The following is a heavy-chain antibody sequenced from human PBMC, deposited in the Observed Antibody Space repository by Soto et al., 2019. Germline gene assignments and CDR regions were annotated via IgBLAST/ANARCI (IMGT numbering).Heavy chain of an antibody. CDR2: VNPHNGNT. V-gene: IGHV1-8*01. CDR1: GYTFTSYD. Sequence: QVQLVQSGAEVKKPGASVKVSCKASGYTFTSYDVTWVRQATGQGPEWMGWVNPHNGNTGYAPKFQGRVSMTTNTSISTAYMEMNNLKSEDTAVYYCATSLGDAYDVWGQGTMVTVSS. J-gene: IGHJ3*01. D-gene: IGHD1-26*01. CDR3: ATSLGDAYDV.